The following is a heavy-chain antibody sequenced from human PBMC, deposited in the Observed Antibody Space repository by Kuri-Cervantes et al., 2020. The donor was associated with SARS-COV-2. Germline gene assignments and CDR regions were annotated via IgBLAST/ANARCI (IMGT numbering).Heavy chain of an antibody. J-gene: IGHJ4*02. CDR2: IYPGASDT. CDR3: ARRSDGFFDY. Sequence: GGSLRLSCKGSGYSFTSYWIGWVRQLPGKGLGWMGIIYPGASDTRYSPSFQGQVTISADKSISTAYLQWSSLKASDTAMYYCARRSDGFFDYWGQGTLVTVSS. V-gene: IGHV5-51*01. CDR1: GYSFTSYW. D-gene: IGHD5-24*01.